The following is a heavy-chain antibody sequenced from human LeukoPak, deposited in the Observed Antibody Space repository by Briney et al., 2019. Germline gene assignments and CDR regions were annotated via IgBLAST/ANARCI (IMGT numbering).Heavy chain of an antibody. CDR1: GYTFTSYY. Sequence: VASVNVSCKASGYTFTSYYMHWVRQAPGQGLEWMGIINPSGGRTNYAPKFQGRVTMTRDTATSTVYMELRSLRSEDTAVYYCVRDGEVIIKPAASFPHDAFDIWGQGTMVIVSS. V-gene: IGHV1-46*01. D-gene: IGHD3-10*01. J-gene: IGHJ3*02. CDR2: INPSGGRT. CDR3: VRDGEVIIKPAASFPHDAFDI.